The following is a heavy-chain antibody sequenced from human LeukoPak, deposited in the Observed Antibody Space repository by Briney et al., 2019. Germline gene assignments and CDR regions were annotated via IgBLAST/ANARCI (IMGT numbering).Heavy chain of an antibody. J-gene: IGHJ4*02. D-gene: IGHD2-2*02. CDR1: GFTFDDYA. Sequence: GGSLRLSCTASGFTFDDYAMHWVRQAPGKGLEWVSGISWSSGSIGYADSVKGRFTISRDNAKNSLYLQMNSLRAEDTALYYCAKDTLRYCSSTSCYSPFDYWGQGTLVTVSS. CDR3: AKDTLRYCSSTSCYSPFDY. V-gene: IGHV3-9*01. CDR2: ISWSSGSI.